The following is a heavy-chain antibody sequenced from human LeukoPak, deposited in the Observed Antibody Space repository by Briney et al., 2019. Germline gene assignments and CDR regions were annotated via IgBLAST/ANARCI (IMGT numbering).Heavy chain of an antibody. J-gene: IGHJ4*02. CDR1: GGSISSSSYY. Sequence: PSETLSLTCTVSGGSISSSSYYWGWIRQPPGKGLEWIGNIYYSGSTYYNPSLKSRVTISVDTSKSQFSLELTSVTAADTAVYYCARLDSSGPNDYWGQGTLVIVSS. CDR3: ARLDSSGPNDY. CDR2: IYYSGST. V-gene: IGHV4-39*01. D-gene: IGHD6-19*01.